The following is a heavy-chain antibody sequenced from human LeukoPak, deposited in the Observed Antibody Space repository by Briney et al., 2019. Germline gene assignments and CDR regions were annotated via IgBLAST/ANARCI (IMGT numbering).Heavy chain of an antibody. J-gene: IGHJ4*02. D-gene: IGHD6-19*01. V-gene: IGHV1-69*13. CDR2: IIPIFGTA. Sequence: GASVKVSCKASGDTFSSYAISWARQAPGQGLEWMGGIIPIFGTANYAQKFQGRVTITANESTSTAYMELSSLRSQDTAVYYCARGSSGWYYFDYWGQGTLVTVSS. CDR1: GDTFSSYA. CDR3: ARGSSGWYYFDY.